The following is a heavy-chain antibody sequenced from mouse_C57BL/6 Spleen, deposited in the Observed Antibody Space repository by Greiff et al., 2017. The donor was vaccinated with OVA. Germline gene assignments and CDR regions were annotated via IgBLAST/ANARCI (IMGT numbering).Heavy chain of an antibody. Sequence: EVKVVESGGDLVKPGGSLQLSCAASGFTFSSYGMSWVRQTPDKRLEWVATISSGGSYTYYPDSVKGRFTISRDNAKNTLYLQMSSLKAEDTAMYYCARQYDYDGFAYWGQGTLVTVSA. CDR2: ISSGGSYT. V-gene: IGHV5-6*01. CDR3: ARQYDYDGFAY. J-gene: IGHJ3*01. D-gene: IGHD2-4*01. CDR1: GFTFSSYG.